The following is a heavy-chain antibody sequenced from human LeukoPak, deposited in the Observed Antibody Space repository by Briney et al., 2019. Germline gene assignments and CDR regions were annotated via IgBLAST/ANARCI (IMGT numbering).Heavy chain of an antibody. Sequence: PSQTLSLTCTVSGGSISSGSYYWSWIRQPAGKGLEWIGRIYTSGSTNYNPSLKSRVTISVDTSKNQFSLKLSSVTAADTAVYYCAIGGYCGGDCYFYYWGHGTLVTGSS. CDR2: IYTSGST. D-gene: IGHD2-21*02. V-gene: IGHV4-61*02. J-gene: IGHJ4*01. CDR3: AIGGYCGGDCYFYY. CDR1: GGSISSGSYY.